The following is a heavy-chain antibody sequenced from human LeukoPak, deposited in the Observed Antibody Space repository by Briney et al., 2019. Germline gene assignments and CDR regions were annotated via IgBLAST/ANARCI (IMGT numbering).Heavy chain of an antibody. CDR1: GYTFTSYY. J-gene: IGHJ6*02. Sequence: GASVKVSCKASGYTFTSYYMRWVRQAPGQGLEWMGIINPSGGSTSYAQKFQGRVTMTRDTSTSTVYMELSSLRSEDTAVYYCARVLEGIYGMDVWGQGTTVTVSS. CDR2: INPSGGST. CDR3: ARVLEGIYGMDV. D-gene: IGHD2/OR15-2a*01. V-gene: IGHV1-46*01.